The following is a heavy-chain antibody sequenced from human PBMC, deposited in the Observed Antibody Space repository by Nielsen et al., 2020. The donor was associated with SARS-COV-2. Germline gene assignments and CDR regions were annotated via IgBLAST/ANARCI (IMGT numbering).Heavy chain of an antibody. D-gene: IGHD7-27*01. CDR1: KFTFNSYA. CDR2: IYSDDSA. J-gene: IGHJ6*02. Sequence: GESLKISCAASKFTFNSYAMSWVRQAPGKGLEWVSVIYSDDSASYADSVKGRFTVSRDNFKNMLFLQMNSLRAEDTGVYYCVRDNWGRMDVWGQGTTVTVSS. V-gene: IGHV3-66*01. CDR3: VRDNWGRMDV.